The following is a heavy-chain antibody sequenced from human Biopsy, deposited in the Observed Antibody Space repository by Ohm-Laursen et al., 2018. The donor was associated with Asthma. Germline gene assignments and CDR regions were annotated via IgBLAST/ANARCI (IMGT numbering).Heavy chain of an antibody. CDR1: GGTFNTYV. CDR2: INSVFGTT. CDR3: ARKAGSCVSRTCYSLDF. J-gene: IGHJ4*02. D-gene: IGHD2-15*01. V-gene: IGHV1-69*13. Sequence: SVKVSCKSLGGTFNTYVIGWARQAPGQGLEWMGGINSVFGTTTYPQKFQDRVTITADDSTSTVYMELSSLRSEDTAVYYCARKAGSCVSRTCYSLDFWGQGTLVTVSS.